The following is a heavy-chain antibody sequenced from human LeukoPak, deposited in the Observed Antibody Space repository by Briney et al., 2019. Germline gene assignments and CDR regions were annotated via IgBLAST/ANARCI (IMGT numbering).Heavy chain of an antibody. CDR1: GYSFTDYG. D-gene: IGHD2/OR15-2a*01. J-gene: IGHJ4*02. Sequence: ASVKVSCTASGYSFTDYGITWVRQAPGQGLEWMGWISGRNGNTNYSQRLQGRVTMTTDSSTSTAYMELRSLTSDDTAVYYCARDHALWSNCFDYWGQGTLVTVSS. CDR3: ARDHALWSNCFDY. V-gene: IGHV1-18*01. CDR2: ISGRNGNT.